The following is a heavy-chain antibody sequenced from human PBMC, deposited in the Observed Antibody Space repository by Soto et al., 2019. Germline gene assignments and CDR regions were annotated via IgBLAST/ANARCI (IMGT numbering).Heavy chain of an antibody. V-gene: IGHV3-66*01. D-gene: IGHD6-13*01. Sequence: GGSLRLSCAASGFTVSNNYMSWVRQAPGKGLELVSVIYSGGSTYYADSVKGRFTISRDNSKKTLYLQFNSLIAEDTDVYECAIVIHGSSCMDSWGQGPLVTVSS. CDR2: IYSGGST. CDR3: AIVIHGSSCMDS. J-gene: IGHJ5*02. CDR1: GFTVSNNY.